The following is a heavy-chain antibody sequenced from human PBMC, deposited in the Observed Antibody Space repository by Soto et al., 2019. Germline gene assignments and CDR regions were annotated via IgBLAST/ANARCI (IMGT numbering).Heavy chain of an antibody. D-gene: IGHD2-15*01. J-gene: IGHJ4*02. V-gene: IGHV3-30*18. Sequence: GGSLRLSCAASGFTFSSYGMHWVRQAPGKGLEWVAVISYDGSNKYYADSVKGRFTISRDNSKNTLYLQMSSLRAEDTAVFYCAKDKVPVVVAACFDYWGQGTLVTVSS. CDR1: GFTFSSYG. CDR2: ISYDGSNK. CDR3: AKDKVPVVVAACFDY.